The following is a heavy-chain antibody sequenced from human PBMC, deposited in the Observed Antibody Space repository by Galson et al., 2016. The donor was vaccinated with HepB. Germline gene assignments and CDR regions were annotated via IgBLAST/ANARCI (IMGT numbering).Heavy chain of an antibody. D-gene: IGHD1-1*01. CDR2: IGGSGGGT. Sequence: SLRLSCAAAGFNFNNYAMHWDRQAPGKGLEWVSGIGGSGGGTHYADSVKGRFTISRDNSKNTLYLQLNSLRAEDTAIYYCTKDQLFDDWGQGTLVTVSS. CDR1: GFNFNNYA. J-gene: IGHJ3*01. V-gene: IGHV3-23*01. CDR3: TKDQLFDD.